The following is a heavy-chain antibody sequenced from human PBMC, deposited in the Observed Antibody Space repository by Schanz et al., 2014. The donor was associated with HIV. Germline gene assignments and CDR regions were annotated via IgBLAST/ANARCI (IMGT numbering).Heavy chain of an antibody. CDR2: ISWNSGSI. CDR3: AKDRGGGSGMVTNYYYGMDV. CDR1: GFTFDDYA. Sequence: VHLVESGGGVAQPGRSLRLSCAASGFTFDDYAMHWVRQAPGKGLEWVSGISWNSGSIGYGDSVKGRFTISRDNAKNSLYLQMNNLRSEDTALYYCAKDRGGGSGMVTNYYYGMDVWGQGTTVTVSS. D-gene: IGHD5-18*01. J-gene: IGHJ6*02. V-gene: IGHV3-9*01.